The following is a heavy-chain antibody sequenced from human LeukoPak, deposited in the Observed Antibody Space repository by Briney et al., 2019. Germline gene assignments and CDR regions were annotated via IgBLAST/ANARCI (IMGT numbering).Heavy chain of an antibody. D-gene: IGHD5-18*01. V-gene: IGHV3-23*01. CDR1: GFTFSSYA. CDR2: ISGSGGSS. J-gene: IGHJ4*02. CDR3: ARDGYNSGYLKALDY. Sequence: GGSLRLSCAASGFTFSSYAMSWVRQAPGKGLEWVSAISGSGGSSYYADSVKGRFTISRGTSNSTLLLQMNGLRAEDTAVYYCARDGYNSGYLKALDYWGQGTLLTVSS.